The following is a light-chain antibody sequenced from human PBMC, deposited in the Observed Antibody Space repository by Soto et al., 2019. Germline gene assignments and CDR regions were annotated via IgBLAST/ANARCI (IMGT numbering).Light chain of an antibody. V-gene: IGKV1-12*01. CDR3: QQSDSTPYT. CDR1: QDIGNL. J-gene: IGKJ2*01. Sequence: DIQMTQSPSSVSASVGDRVTLTCRASQDIGNLLAWYQQKPGKAPRLLIYDASSLLSGVPSRFSGSGSGTDFTLTIASLQPEDFSTYYCQQSDSTPYTFGQGTKVDIK. CDR2: DAS.